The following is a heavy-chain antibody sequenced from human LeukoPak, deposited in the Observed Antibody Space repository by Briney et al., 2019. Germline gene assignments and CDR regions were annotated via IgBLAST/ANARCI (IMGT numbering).Heavy chain of an antibody. CDR3: ARGPYSGSYFESRNWFDP. D-gene: IGHD1-26*01. CDR1: GSTFSSYA. CDR2: ISGSGGST. J-gene: IGHJ5*02. V-gene: IGHV3-23*01. Sequence: GGSLRLSCAASGSTFSSYAMSWVRQAPGKGLEWVSVISGSGGSTYYADSVKGRFTISRDNSKNTLYLQMNSLRAEDTAVYYCARGPYSGSYFESRNWFDPWGQGTLVTVSS.